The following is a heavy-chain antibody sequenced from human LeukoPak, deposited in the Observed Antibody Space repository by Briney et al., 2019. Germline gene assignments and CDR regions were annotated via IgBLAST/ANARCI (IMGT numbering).Heavy chain of an antibody. J-gene: IGHJ3*02. CDR3: ARDESLYDAFDI. CDR2: IYYSGST. CDR1: GGSISSYY. V-gene: IGHV4-59*01. Sequence: KPSETLSLTCTVSGGSISSYYWSWIRQPPGKGLEWIGYIYYSGSTNYNPSLKSRVTISVDTSKNQFSLKLSSVTAADTAVYYCARDESLYDAFDIWGQGTMVTVSS.